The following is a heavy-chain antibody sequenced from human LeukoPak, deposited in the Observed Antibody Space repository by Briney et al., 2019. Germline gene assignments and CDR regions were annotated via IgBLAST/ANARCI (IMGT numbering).Heavy chain of an antibody. J-gene: IGHJ4*02. CDR3: ASYDCSCGSCSFYFDH. CDR2: ISSTSNYI. D-gene: IGHD2-15*01. CDR1: GFTFSSYS. V-gene: IGHV3-21*01. Sequence: GGSLRLSCAASGFTFSSYSMNWVRQAPGKGLEWVSSISSTSNYIYYADSVKGRFTISRDNAKNSLYLQMNSLRAEDTAVYYCASYDCSCGSCSFYFDHWGQGTLVTVSS.